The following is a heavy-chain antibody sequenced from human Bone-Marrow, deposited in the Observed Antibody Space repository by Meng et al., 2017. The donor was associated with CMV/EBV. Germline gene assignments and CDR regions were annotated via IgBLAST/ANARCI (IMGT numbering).Heavy chain of an antibody. CDR2: ISSGSSII. J-gene: IGHJ4*02. CDR1: KFSFSNYS. D-gene: IGHD3-22*01. Sequence: GESLKISCAASKFSFSNYSVSWVRQAPGKGLEWISYISSGSSIIFYADSVRGRFTISRDNAKNSLYLQMNSLRAEDTAVYYCAKDSSGYYGCTDYWGQGTLVTVSS. V-gene: IGHV3-48*04. CDR3: AKDSSGYYGCTDY.